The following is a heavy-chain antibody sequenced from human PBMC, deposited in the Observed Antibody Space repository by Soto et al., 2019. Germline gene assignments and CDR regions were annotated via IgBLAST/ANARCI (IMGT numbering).Heavy chain of an antibody. CDR1: GYTFTSYY. J-gene: IGHJ5*02. Sequence: ASVKVSCKASGYTFTSYYMHWVRQAPGQGLEWMGIINPSGGSTSYAQKFQGRVTMTRDTSTSTAYMELRSLRSDDTAVYYCARVVHDFLQAWGQGTLVTVSS. D-gene: IGHD3-3*01. V-gene: IGHV1-46*01. CDR3: ARVVHDFLQA. CDR2: INPSGGST.